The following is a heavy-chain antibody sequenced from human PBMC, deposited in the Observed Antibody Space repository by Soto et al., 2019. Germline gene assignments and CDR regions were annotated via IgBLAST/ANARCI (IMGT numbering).Heavy chain of an antibody. V-gene: IGHV3-23*01. CDR1: GFTFSSYA. CDR3: AKDREQYCSGGSCYYYYGMDV. J-gene: IGHJ6*02. D-gene: IGHD2-15*01. Sequence: GGSLRLSCAASGFTFSSYAMSWVRQAPGKGLEWVSAISGSGGSTYYADSVKGRFTISRDNSKNTLNLQMNSLRAEDTSVYYCAKDREQYCSGGSCYYYYGMDVWGQGTTVTDAS. CDR2: ISGSGGST.